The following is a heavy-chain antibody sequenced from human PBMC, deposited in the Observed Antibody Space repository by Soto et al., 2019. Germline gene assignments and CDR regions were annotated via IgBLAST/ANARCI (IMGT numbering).Heavy chain of an antibody. CDR3: ARGGSGYYPNWFDP. Sequence: QLQLQESGSGLVKPSQTLSLTCAVSGGSISSGGYSWSWIRQPPGKGLEWIRYIYHSGSTYYNPSLKSRVTISVDRSKNQFSLKLSSVTAADTAVYYCARGGSGYYPNWFDPWGQGTLVTVSS. CDR2: IYHSGST. V-gene: IGHV4-30-2*01. D-gene: IGHD3-22*01. J-gene: IGHJ5*02. CDR1: GGSISSGGYS.